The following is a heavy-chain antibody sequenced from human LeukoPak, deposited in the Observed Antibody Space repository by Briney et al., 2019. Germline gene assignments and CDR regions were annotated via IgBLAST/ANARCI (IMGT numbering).Heavy chain of an antibody. CDR2: ISASGTT. Sequence: PSETLSLTCTVSGGSLTNYYWNWIRQPPGKGLEWIGYISASGTTNYNPALMSRVTISVETSKNQFSLKLSSVTAADTAVYYCARGLRYYYYYMDVWGKGTTVTVSS. V-gene: IGHV4-4*09. CDR1: GGSLTNYY. J-gene: IGHJ6*03. CDR3: ARGLRYYYYYMDV.